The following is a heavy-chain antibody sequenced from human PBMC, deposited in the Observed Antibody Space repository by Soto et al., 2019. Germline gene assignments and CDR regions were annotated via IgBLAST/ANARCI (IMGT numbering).Heavy chain of an antibody. CDR1: GFTFSSYA. V-gene: IGHV3-23*01. J-gene: IGHJ4*02. CDR2: ISGSGGST. CDR3: AKSGSKGSYYYGSGSIRY. Sequence: GGSLRLSCAASGFTFSSYAMSWVRQAPGKGLEWVSAISGSGGSTYYADSVKGRFTISRDNSKNTLYLQMNSLRAEDTAVYYCAKSGSKGSYYYGSGSIRYWGQGTLVTVSS. D-gene: IGHD3-10*01.